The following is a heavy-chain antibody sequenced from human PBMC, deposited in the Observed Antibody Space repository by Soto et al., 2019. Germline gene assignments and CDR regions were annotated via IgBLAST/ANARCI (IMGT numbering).Heavy chain of an antibody. Sequence: GASVKVSCKASGYTFTSYGISWVRQAPGQGLEWMGWISAYNGNTNYAQKLQGRVTMTTDTSTSTAYMELRSLRSDDTAVYYCARDPRAIVVVPAAISWFDPWGQGTQVTVSS. J-gene: IGHJ5*02. V-gene: IGHV1-18*01. D-gene: IGHD2-2*01. CDR3: ARDPRAIVVVPAAISWFDP. CDR2: ISAYNGNT. CDR1: GYTFTSYG.